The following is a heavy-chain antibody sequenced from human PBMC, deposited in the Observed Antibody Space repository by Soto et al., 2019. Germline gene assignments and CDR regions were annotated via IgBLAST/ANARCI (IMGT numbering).Heavy chain of an antibody. CDR3: AREREYYYDSSGNYYYHYGMDV. CDR1: CYTFTNYG. Sequence: QFQLVESGAEVKKPGASVKVSCKASCYTFTNYGISWGLRAPGQGLERMGWISGYNGNTKYAQKFQGRVSMTTDTPTNTAYLELRRLISDDTAVYYCAREREYYYDSSGNYYYHYGMDVWGQGTTVTVS. CDR2: ISGYNGNT. V-gene: IGHV1-18*04. D-gene: IGHD3-22*01. J-gene: IGHJ6*02.